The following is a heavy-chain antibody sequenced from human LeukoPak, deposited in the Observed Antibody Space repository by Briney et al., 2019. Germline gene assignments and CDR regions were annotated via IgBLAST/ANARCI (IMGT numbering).Heavy chain of an antibody. Sequence: VKVSCKASGYTFTSYGISWVRQAPGQGLEWMGWISAYNGNTNYAQKLQGRVTMTTDTSTSTAYMELRSLRSDDTAVYYCARFYDFWSGQPEYYFDYWGQGTLVTVSS. CDR2: ISAYNGNT. CDR1: GYTFTSYG. J-gene: IGHJ4*02. CDR3: ARFYDFWSGQPEYYFDY. D-gene: IGHD3-3*01. V-gene: IGHV1-18*01.